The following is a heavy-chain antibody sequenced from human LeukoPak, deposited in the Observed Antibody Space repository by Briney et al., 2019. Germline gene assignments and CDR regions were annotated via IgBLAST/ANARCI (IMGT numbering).Heavy chain of an antibody. CDR2: ISGSGGST. Sequence: GRSLRLSCAASGFTFSNYAMSWVRQVPGKGLEWVSTISGSGGSTYYADSLKGRFTISRDNSKNTLYLQMNSLRAEDTAVYYCAKDQSRVGASDPFDYWGQGMQVGVSS. CDR1: GFTFSNYA. V-gene: IGHV3-23*01. D-gene: IGHD1-26*01. J-gene: IGHJ4*02. CDR3: AKDQSRVGASDPFDY.